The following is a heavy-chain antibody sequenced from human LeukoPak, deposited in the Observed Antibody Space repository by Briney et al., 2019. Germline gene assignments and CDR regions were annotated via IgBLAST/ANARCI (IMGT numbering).Heavy chain of an antibody. D-gene: IGHD3-10*01. V-gene: IGHV4-34*01. J-gene: IGHJ5*02. CDR2: INHSGST. Sequence: SETLSLTCAVYGGSFSGYYWSWIRQPPGKGLEWIGEINHSGSTNYNPSLKSRVTISVDASKNQFSLKLSSVTAADTAVYYCARGSTRGSFFWFDPWGQGTLVTVSS. CDR1: GGSFSGYY. CDR3: ARGSTRGSFFWFDP.